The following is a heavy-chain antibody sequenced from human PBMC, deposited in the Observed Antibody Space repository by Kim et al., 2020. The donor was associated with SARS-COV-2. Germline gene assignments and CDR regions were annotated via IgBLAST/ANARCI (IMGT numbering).Heavy chain of an antibody. D-gene: IGHD2-2*01. J-gene: IGHJ4*02. CDR3: ATDVHGYCSSTTCPPPSFDL. V-gene: IGHV3-48*04. Sequence: GGSLRLSCAASGFKFGSYSMNWVRQAPGKGLEWVSYISSSSRTIYYADSVKGRFTVSRDNTKNSLSLQMHSLRAEDTAIYYCATDVHGYCSSTTCPPPSFDLWGQGTPVTV. CDR2: ISSSSRTI. CDR1: GFKFGSYS.